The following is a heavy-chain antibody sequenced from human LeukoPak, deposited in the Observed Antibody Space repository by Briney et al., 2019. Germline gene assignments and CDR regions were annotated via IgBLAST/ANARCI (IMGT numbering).Heavy chain of an antibody. CDR1: VFTFSSYG. CDR3: ARDHGAYSYGSFDY. J-gene: IGHJ4*02. D-gene: IGHD5-18*01. V-gene: IGHV3-33*01. CDR2: IWYYGSNK. Sequence: RRSLRLSCAPSVFTFSSYGMHWVRHAPGKGLEWVAVIWYYGSNKYYADSVKGRFTISRDNSKNTLYRQVNSVLHKDTAVYYCARDHGAYSYGSFDYWGQGTLVTVSS.